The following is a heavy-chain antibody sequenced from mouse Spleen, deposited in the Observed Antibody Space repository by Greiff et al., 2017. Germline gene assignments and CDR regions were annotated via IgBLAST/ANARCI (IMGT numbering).Heavy chain of an antibody. V-gene: IGHV1-69*01. CDR2: IDTSDSYT. J-gene: IGHJ2*01. CDR3: ARSRTGTDY. CDR1: GYTFTDYW. Sequence: VQLQQPGAELVMPGASVKMSCKASGYTFTDYWMRWVKQRPGQGLEWIGAIDTSDSYTSYNQKFKGKATLTVDESSSTAYMQLSSLTSEDSAVYYCARSRTGTDYWGQGTTLTVSS. D-gene: IGHD4-1*01.